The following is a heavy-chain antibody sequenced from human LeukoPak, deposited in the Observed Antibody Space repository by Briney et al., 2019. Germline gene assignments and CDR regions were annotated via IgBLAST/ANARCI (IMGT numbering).Heavy chain of an antibody. CDR2: INPNRGGT. CDR3: ARTTYYYDSSGYYTPPHFDY. J-gene: IGHJ4*02. V-gene: IGHV1-2*06. D-gene: IGHD3-22*01. CDR1: GYTFTGYY. Sequence: ASVKVSCKASGYTFTGYYMHWVRQAPGQGLEWMGRINPNRGGTNYAQKFQGRVTMTRDTSTSTAYMELSRLRSDDTAVYSCARTTYYYDSSGYYTPPHFDYWGQGTLVTVSS.